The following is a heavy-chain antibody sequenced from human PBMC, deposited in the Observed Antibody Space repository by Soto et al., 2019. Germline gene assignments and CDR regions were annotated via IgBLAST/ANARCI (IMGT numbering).Heavy chain of an antibody. CDR3: ASLNYDYGRKYFDS. J-gene: IGHJ4*01. D-gene: IGHD4-17*01. CDR2: IYYSGTT. CDR1: GDSSSISFYY. Sequence: PSDTLFKTSNVAGDSSSISFYYRGWIRQPPGKRLEWIGAIYYSGTTYYNPSLKTRVSLFLHTSENQFSLRLTSVTAADTAVYFCASLNYDYGRKYFDSWGHGTLVTVSS. V-gene: IGHV4-39*01.